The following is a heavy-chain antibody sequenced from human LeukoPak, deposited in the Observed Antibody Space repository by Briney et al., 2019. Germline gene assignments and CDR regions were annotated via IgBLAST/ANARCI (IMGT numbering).Heavy chain of an antibody. CDR1: GGSFSGYY. D-gene: IGHD2-15*01. J-gene: IGHJ3*02. Sequence: SETLSLTRAVYGGSFSGYYWRWIRQPPGKGLEWIGEINHSGSTNYNPSLKSRVTVSVDTSKNQFSLKLSSVTAADTAVYYCATAWACSGGSCFSGRSDSFDIWGQGT. CDR3: ATAWACSGGSCFSGRSDSFDI. CDR2: INHSGST. V-gene: IGHV4-34*01.